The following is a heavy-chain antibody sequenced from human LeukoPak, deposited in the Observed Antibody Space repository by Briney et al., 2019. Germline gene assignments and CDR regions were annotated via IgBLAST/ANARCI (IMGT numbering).Heavy chain of an antibody. CDR3: AANGGPFDF. Sequence: HPGGSLRLSCAASGFTFSSYWMSWVRQAPGKGLEWVANINQHGTDKYYVDSVRGRFTISRDNAKNSLYLQMNSLRAEDTAVYYCAANGGPFDFWGQGTLVTVS. J-gene: IGHJ4*02. V-gene: IGHV3-7*05. CDR1: GFTFSSYW. CDR2: INQHGTDK. D-gene: IGHD4-23*01.